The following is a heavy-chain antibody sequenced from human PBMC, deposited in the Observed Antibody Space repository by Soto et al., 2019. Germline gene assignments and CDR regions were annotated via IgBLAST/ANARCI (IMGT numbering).Heavy chain of an antibody. Sequence: QVQLVESGGGVVQPGRSLRLSCATSGFTFSSFGMHWVRQAPGKGLEWVAVIWHDGSNKYYADSVKGRFNISRDNFENTLYLQMNSLRAEDTAVYYCARDLGDVVGGQGTLVTVSS. J-gene: IGHJ4*02. D-gene: IGHD3-16*01. CDR3: ARDLGDVV. CDR2: IWHDGSNK. CDR1: GFTFSSFG. V-gene: IGHV3-33*01.